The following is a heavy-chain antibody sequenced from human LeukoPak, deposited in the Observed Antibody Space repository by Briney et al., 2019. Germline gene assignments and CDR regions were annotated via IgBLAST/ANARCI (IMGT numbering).Heavy chain of an antibody. D-gene: IGHD3-22*01. Sequence: SETLSLTCTVSGGSISSYYWSWIRQPPGKGLEWIGYIYYSGSTNYNPSLKSRVTISVDTSKNQFSLKLSSVTAADTAVYYCARSSQYYYDSSGYYYPFDYWGQGTLVTVSS. CDR3: ARSSQYYYDSSGYYYPFDY. CDR2: IYYSGST. J-gene: IGHJ4*02. V-gene: IGHV4-59*01. CDR1: GGSISSYY.